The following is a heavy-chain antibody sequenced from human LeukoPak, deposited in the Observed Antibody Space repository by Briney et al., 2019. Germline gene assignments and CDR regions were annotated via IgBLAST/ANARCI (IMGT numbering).Heavy chain of an antibody. Sequence: PEGSLRLSCAASGFTFSSYWKSWVRQAPGKGLEWMANIKQDGSEKYYVDSVKGRFTISRDNAKNSLYLQMNSLRAGDTAVYYCARSPISGYWYFDLWGRGTLVTVSS. V-gene: IGHV3-7*01. CDR2: IKQDGSEK. CDR1: GFTFSSYW. D-gene: IGHD3-10*01. CDR3: ARSPISGYWYFDL. J-gene: IGHJ2*01.